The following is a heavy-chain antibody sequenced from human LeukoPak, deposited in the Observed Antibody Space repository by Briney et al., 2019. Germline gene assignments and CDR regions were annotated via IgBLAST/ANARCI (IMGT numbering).Heavy chain of an antibody. D-gene: IGHD3-3*01. Sequence: SVKVSCKASGGTFSSYAISWVRQAPGQGLEWMGRIIPILGIANYAQKFQGRVTITADKSTSTAYMELSSLRSEDTAVYYCARDNNPAIFGVVTDNWFDPWGQGTLVTVSS. CDR2: IIPILGIA. CDR3: ARDNNPAIFGVVTDNWFDP. CDR1: GGTFSSYA. V-gene: IGHV1-69*04. J-gene: IGHJ5*02.